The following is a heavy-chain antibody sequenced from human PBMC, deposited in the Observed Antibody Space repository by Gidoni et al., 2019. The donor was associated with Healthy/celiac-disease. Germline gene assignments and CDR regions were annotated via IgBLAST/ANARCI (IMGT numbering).Heavy chain of an antibody. CDR2: IWYDGSKK. V-gene: IGHV3-33*01. D-gene: IGHD2-21*02. CDR1: GFTFSSYG. Sequence: QVQLVESGGGVVQPGRSLRLSCAASGFTFSSYGMHWVRQAPGKGLEWVAVIWYDGSKKYYADSVKGRFTISRDNSKNTLYLQMNSLRAEDTAVYYCARGLWCGGDCGFDYWGQGTLVTVSS. J-gene: IGHJ4*02. CDR3: ARGLWCGGDCGFDY.